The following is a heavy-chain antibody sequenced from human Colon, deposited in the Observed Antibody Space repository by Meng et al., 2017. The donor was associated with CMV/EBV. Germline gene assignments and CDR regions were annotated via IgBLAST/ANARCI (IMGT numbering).Heavy chain of an antibody. V-gene: IGHV4-39*07. CDR3: ARVVLNFFDK. CDR1: GGSFINNTYF. J-gene: IGHJ4*01. CDR2: VYYSGST. Sequence: QLQLQESGPGLVKPSXXLSLTCTVSGGSFINNTYFWGWIRQPPGKGLEYIGSVYYSGSTYYNPSLKSRVTISIDTSKNQFSLKLSSVTAADTAMYYCARVVLNFFDKWGHGPLVTVSS.